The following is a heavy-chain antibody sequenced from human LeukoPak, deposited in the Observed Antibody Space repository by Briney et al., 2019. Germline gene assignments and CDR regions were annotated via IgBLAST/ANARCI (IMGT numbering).Heavy chain of an antibody. D-gene: IGHD2-15*01. V-gene: IGHV4-59*08. CDR2: IYYSGST. Sequence: SETLCLTCTVSGGSISSYYWSWIRQPPGKGLEWIGYIYYSGSTNYNPSLKSRVTISVDTSKNQFSLKLSSVTAADTAVYYCARGGLYCSSGSCYPTYYFDNWGQGNLVTVSS. CDR3: ARGGLYCSSGSCYPTYYFDN. CDR1: GGSISSYY. J-gene: IGHJ4*02.